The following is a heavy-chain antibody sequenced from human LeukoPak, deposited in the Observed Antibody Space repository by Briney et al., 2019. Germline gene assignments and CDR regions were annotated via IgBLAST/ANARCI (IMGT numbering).Heavy chain of an antibody. CDR2: ISSTSNYI. CDR3: ARDEGYFQH. CDR1: GFTFSTYS. V-gene: IGHV3-21*01. J-gene: IGHJ1*01. Sequence: GGSLRLSCAASGFTFSTYSMNWVRQAQGRVLEWVSSISSTSNYISYADSGKGRLTISRDNAKNSLYLQMNSLRAEDTAVYYCARDEGYFQHWGQGTLVTVSS.